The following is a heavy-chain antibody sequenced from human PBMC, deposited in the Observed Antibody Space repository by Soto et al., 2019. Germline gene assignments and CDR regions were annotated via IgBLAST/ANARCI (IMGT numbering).Heavy chain of an antibody. Sequence: QVQLMESGGGVVQPGRSLRLSCAASGFTFSSYGMHWVRQAPGKGLEWVAVISYDGSNKYYADSVKGRFTISRDNSKNTLYLQMNSLRAEDTAVYYCAKERIAALDYWGQGTLVTVSS. CDR2: ISYDGSNK. V-gene: IGHV3-30*18. J-gene: IGHJ4*02. CDR1: GFTFSSYG. D-gene: IGHD6-6*01. CDR3: AKERIAALDY.